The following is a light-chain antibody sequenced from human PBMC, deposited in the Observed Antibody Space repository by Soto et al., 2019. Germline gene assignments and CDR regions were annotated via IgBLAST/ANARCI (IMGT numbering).Light chain of an antibody. CDR1: QTVRNNY. J-gene: IGKJ1*01. V-gene: IGKV3-20*01. Sequence: EFVLTQSPGTLSLSPGERATLSCRASQTVRNNYLVWYQQKPGQAPRLLIYDASSRATGIPDRFSGGGSGAEYTLTISSLQSEDFAVYYCQQYDKWPRTFGQGTKVDIK. CDR3: QQYDKWPRT. CDR2: DAS.